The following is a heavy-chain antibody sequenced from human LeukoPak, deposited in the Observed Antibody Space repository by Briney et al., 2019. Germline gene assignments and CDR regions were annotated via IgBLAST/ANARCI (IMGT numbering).Heavy chain of an antibody. CDR3: ARDLYGFGELFSANFDY. D-gene: IGHD3-10*01. J-gene: IGHJ4*02. V-gene: IGHV1-69*04. CDR2: IIPILGIA. CDR1: GGTFSSYA. Sequence: SVKVSCKASGGTFSSYAINWVRQAPGQGLEWMGRIIPILGIANYAQKFQGRVTITADKSTSTAYMELSSLRSEDTAVYYCARDLYGFGELFSANFDYWGQGTLVTVSS.